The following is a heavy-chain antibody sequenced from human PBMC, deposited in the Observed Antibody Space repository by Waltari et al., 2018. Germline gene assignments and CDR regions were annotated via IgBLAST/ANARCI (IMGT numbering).Heavy chain of an antibody. CDR2: FDPEDGET. D-gene: IGHD6-6*01. J-gene: IGHJ3*02. V-gene: IGHV1-24*01. Sequence: QVQLVQSGAEVKKPGASVKVSCKVSGYTLTELSMHWVRQAPGKGLEWMGGFDPEDGETIYAQKFQGRVTMTEDTYTDTAYMELSSLRSEDTAVYYCATPEYSSSSAGSNAFDIWGQGTMVTVSS. CDR3: ATPEYSSSSAGSNAFDI. CDR1: GYTLTELS.